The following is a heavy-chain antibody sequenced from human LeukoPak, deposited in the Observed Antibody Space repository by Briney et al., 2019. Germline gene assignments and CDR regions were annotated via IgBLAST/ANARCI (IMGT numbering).Heavy chain of an antibody. D-gene: IGHD2-15*01. CDR2: IHPSGRA. J-gene: IGHJ5*02. V-gene: IGHV4-4*07. Sequence: PSETLSLTCTVSRVSISSYFWTWIRQPAGKGLEWIGRIHPSGRANYNPSLTSRVTMSVDTSNNQYSLSLGSVTAADTAIYYCARDDFYNGGGRNWFDLWGQGALVTVSS. CDR3: ARDDFYNGGGRNWFDL. CDR1: RVSISSYF.